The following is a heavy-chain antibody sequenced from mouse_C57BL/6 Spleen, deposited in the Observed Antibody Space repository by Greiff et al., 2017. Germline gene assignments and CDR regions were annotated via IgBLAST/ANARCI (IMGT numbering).Heavy chain of an antibody. D-gene: IGHD2-4*01. CDR3: ARPNDYDEGGRGTWFAY. CDR1: GYTFTDYN. V-gene: IGHV1-22*01. J-gene: IGHJ3*01. CDR2: INPNNGGT. Sequence: VQLQQSGPELVKPGASVKMSCKASGYTFTDYNMHWVKQSHGKSLEWIGYINPNNGGTSYNQKFKGKATLTVNKSSSTAYMELRSLTSEDSAVYYCARPNDYDEGGRGTWFAYWGQGTLVTVSA.